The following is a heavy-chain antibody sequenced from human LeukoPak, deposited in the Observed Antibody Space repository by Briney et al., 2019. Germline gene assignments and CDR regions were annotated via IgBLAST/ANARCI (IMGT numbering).Heavy chain of an antibody. D-gene: IGHD2-21*02. CDR3: ARVGGAYCGGDCYSFDY. J-gene: IGHJ4*02. CDR2: INPSGGST. Sequence: ASVKVSCKASGYTFTSYYMHWVRQAPGQGLEWMGIINPSGGSTSYAQKFQGRVTMTRDTSTSTVYMELSSLRSEDTAVYYCARVGGAYCGGDCYSFDYWGQGTLVTVSS. V-gene: IGHV1-46*01. CDR1: GYTFTSYY.